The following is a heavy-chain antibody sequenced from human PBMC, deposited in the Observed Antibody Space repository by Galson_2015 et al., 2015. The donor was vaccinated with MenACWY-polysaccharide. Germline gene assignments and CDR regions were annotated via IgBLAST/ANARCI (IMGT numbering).Heavy chain of an antibody. CDR1: GFTFSSCA. J-gene: IGHJ6*02. V-gene: IGHV3-23*01. D-gene: IGHD5-18*01. CDR2: ISGSGGST. Sequence: SLRLSCAASGFTFSSCAMSWVRQAPGKGLEWVSAISGSGGSTYYADSVKGRFTISRDNSKNTLYLQMNSLRAEDTAVYYCAKAALAHYYYGMDVWGQGTTVTVSS. CDR3: AKAALAHYYYGMDV.